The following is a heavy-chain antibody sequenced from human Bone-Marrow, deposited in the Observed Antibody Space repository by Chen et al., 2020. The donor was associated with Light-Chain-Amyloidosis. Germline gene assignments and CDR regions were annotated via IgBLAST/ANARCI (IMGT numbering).Heavy chain of an antibody. D-gene: IGHD2-15*01. Sequence: QITLKESGPTLVKPTQTLTLTCTFSGFALSTSGVGVGWIRQPPGKALEWLALIDWDDDKRYSPSLKSRLTITKDTSKNQVVLTMTNMDPVYTATYYCAHKCSGGSCYNYWGQGTLVTVSS. CDR2: IDWDDDK. J-gene: IGHJ4*02. CDR3: AHKCSGGSCYNY. V-gene: IGHV2-5*02. CDR1: GFALSTSGVG.